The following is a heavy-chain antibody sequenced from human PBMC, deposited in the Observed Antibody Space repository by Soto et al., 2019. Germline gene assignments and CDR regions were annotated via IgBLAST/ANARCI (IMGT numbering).Heavy chain of an antibody. D-gene: IGHD2-8*01. CDR2: ISSSSSYI. J-gene: IGHJ6*02. V-gene: IGHV3-21*01. Sequence: GGSLRLSCAASGFTFSSYSMNWVRQAPGKGLEWVSSISSSSSYIYYADSVKGRFTISRDNAKNSLYLQMNSLRAEDTAVYYCARGDSTDCSNGVCSFFYNHDMDVWGQGTTVTVSS. CDR1: GFTFSSYS. CDR3: ARGDSTDCSNGVCSFFYNHDMDV.